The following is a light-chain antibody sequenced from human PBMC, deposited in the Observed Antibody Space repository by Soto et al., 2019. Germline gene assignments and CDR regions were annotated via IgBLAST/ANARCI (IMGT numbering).Light chain of an antibody. CDR1: SSDVGSYNL. CDR2: EDS. V-gene: IGLV2-23*02. Sequence: QSALTQPASVSGSPGQSITISCTGTSSDVGSYNLVSWYQQYPGTAPKLMIYEDSKRPSGVSNRFSGSKSGNTASLTISGLQAEDEADYYCCSYAGSSTFIFGGGTQLTVL. J-gene: IGLJ2*01. CDR3: CSYAGSSTFI.